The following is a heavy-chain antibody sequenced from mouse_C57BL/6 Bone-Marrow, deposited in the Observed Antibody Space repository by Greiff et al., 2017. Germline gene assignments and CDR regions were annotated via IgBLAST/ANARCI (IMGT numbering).Heavy chain of an antibody. D-gene: IGHD2-14*01. CDR3: ARKGEYDGYYYAMDY. J-gene: IGHJ4*01. CDR2: IGPGSGST. CDR1: GYTFTDYY. Sequence: QVQLQQSGAELVQPGASVKISCKASGYTFTDYYINWVKQRPGQGLEWIGKIGPGSGSTYYNEKFKGKATLTADKSSSTAYMQLSSLTSEDSAVYFCARKGEYDGYYYAMDYWGQGTSVTVSS. V-gene: IGHV1-77*01.